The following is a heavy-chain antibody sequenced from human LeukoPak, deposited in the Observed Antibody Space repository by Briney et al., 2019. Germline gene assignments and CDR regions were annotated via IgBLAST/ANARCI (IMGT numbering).Heavy chain of an antibody. CDR1: GGSFSGYY. D-gene: IGHD6-13*01. J-gene: IGHJ6*02. CDR3: ARRGSWTYYYAMDV. CDR2: INHSGST. V-gene: IGHV4-34*01. Sequence: SETLSLTCAVYGGSFSGYYWSWIRQPPGKGLEWLGEINHSGSTNYNPSLKSRVTISVDSSKNQFSLRLTSVTAADTAVYYCARRGSWTYYYAMDVWGQGTTVTVSS.